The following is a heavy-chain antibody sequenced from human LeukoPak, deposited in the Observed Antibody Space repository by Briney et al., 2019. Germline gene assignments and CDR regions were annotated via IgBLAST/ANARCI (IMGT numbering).Heavy chain of an antibody. CDR2: IYYSGST. CDR1: GGSISGSSYY. V-gene: IGHV4-39*01. CDR3: ATDPVDLYYYGSGSYDY. Sequence: PSETLSLTCTVSGGSISGSSYYWGWIRQPPGKRLEWIGSIYYSGSTNYNPSLRSRVTISVDTSKNQFSLRLSSVTAADTAVYYCATDPVDLYYYGSGSYDYWGQGTLVTVSS. J-gene: IGHJ4*02. D-gene: IGHD3-10*01.